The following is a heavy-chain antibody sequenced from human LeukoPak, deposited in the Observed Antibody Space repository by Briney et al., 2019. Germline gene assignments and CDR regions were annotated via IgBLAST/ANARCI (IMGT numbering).Heavy chain of an antibody. Sequence: GRSLRLSCAASGFTFSSYGMHWVRQAPGKGLEWVAVISYDGSNKYYADSVKGRFTISRDNSKNTLYLQMNGLRAGDTAVYYCAKPTRSSRNVDPFFDYWGQGTLVTVSS. CDR2: ISYDGSNK. D-gene: IGHD2-2*01. CDR1: GFTFSSYG. V-gene: IGHV3-30*18. CDR3: AKPTRSSRNVDPFFDY. J-gene: IGHJ4*02.